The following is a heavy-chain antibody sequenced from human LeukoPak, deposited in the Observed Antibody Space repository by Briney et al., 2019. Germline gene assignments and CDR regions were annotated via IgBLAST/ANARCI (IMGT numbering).Heavy chain of an antibody. CDR1: GLTFRNYA. V-gene: IGHV3-23*01. CDR2: ITSSGNT. D-gene: IGHD4-17*01. J-gene: IGHJ4*02. Sequence: GGSLRLSFAASGLTFRNYAMAWVRQAPGKGLEWVSSITSSGNTYYADSVKGRLTISRDNSKNTVYLQMTSLRAYDTAVDYCAKGDYGDCYWGQGTLVTVSS. CDR3: AKGDYGDCY.